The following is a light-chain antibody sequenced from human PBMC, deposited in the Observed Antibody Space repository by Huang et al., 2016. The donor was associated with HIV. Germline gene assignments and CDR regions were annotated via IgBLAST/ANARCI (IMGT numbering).Light chain of an antibody. J-gene: IGKJ2*01. V-gene: IGKV1-39*01. CDR1: QTISRY. CDR3: QQTYSYPHT. Sequence: DIQMTQSPSSLSASVGDRITITCRASQTISRYLNWYQHQPGKAPKLLIFAASSWQSGVPSRFSGSGSETDFTLTITSLQREDFATYYCQQTYSYPHTFGQGTTLEIK. CDR2: AAS.